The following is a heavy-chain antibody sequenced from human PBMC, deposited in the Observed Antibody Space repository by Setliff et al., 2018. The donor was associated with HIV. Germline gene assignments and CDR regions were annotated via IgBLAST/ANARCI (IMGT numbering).Heavy chain of an antibody. CDR1: GGSISSYY. CDR2: MFVGESP. CDR3: ARGLYGSGSFFFDS. D-gene: IGHD3-10*01. Sequence: SETLSLTCSVSGGSISSYYWSWIRQPAGKGLEWVGRMFVGESPNYNPSLKSRLSISVDTSKRQFSLKLTSVTAADTAVYYCARGLYGSGSFFFDSWGRGTLVTV. J-gene: IGHJ4*02. V-gene: IGHV4-4*07.